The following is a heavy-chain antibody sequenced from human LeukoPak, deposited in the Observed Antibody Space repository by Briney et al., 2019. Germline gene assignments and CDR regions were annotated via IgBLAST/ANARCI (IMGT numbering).Heavy chain of an antibody. V-gene: IGHV1-2*02. Sequence: PSVKASCKPSGYTSTGYYMHWVQQPPGQGLEWMGWINPNSGGTNYAQKFQGRVTMTRDTSISTAYMELSRLRSDDTAVYYCARVEEEDYWGQGTLVTVSS. CDR2: INPNSGGT. CDR1: GYTSTGYY. CDR3: ARVEEEDY. J-gene: IGHJ4*02.